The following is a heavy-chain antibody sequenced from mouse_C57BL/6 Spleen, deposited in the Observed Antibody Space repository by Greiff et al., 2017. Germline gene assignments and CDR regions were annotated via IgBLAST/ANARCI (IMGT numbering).Heavy chain of an antibody. J-gene: IGHJ3*01. CDR1: GFSFNTYA. CDR2: IRSKSNNYAT. D-gene: IGHD2-1*01. CDR3: VAGGNYAWFAY. Sequence: EVKLVESGGGLVQPKGSLKLSCAASGFSFNTYAMNWVRQAPGKGLEWVARIRSKSNNYATYYADSVKDRFTISRDDSESMLYLQMNNLKTEDTAMYYCVAGGNYAWFAYWGQGTLVTVSA. V-gene: IGHV10-1*01.